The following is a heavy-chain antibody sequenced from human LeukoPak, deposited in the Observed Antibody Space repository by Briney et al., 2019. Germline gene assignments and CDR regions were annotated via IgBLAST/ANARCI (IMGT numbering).Heavy chain of an antibody. D-gene: IGHD4-17*01. Sequence: PSETLSLTCTVSGYSISSGYYWGWIRQPPGKGLEWIGSIYHSGSTHYNPSLKSRVTISVDTSKNQFSLKLSSVTAADTAVYYCARVNYGDYDPYFDYWGQGTLVTVSS. CDR2: IYHSGST. J-gene: IGHJ4*02. V-gene: IGHV4-38-2*02. CDR1: GYSISSGYY. CDR3: ARVNYGDYDPYFDY.